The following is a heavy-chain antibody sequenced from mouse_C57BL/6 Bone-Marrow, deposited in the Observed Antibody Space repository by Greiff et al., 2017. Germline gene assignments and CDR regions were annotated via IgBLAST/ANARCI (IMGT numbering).Heavy chain of an antibody. D-gene: IGHD2-3*01. Sequence: QVQLQQSGAELARPGASVKLSCKASGYTFTSYGISWVNQRTGQGLEWIGEIYPRSGNNYYNEKFKGKATLTADKSSSTAYMELRSLTSEDSAVYVCARSVRLLAWFAYWGQGTLVTVSA. CDR2: IYPRSGNN. J-gene: IGHJ3*01. CDR1: GYTFTSYG. CDR3: ARSVRLLAWFAY. V-gene: IGHV1-81*01.